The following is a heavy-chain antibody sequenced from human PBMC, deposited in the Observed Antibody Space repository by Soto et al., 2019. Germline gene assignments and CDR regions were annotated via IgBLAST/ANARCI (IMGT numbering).Heavy chain of an antibody. CDR3: ASSSYYYCSGYYYPIWFDS. J-gene: IGHJ5*01. CDR2: IDPSDSYT. Sequence: GESLKISCKGSGYSFTSYWISWVRQMPGKGLEWMGRIDPSDSYTNYSPSFQGHVTISADKSISTAYLQWSSLKASDTAMNNCASSSYYYCSGYYYPIWFDSWGQGTLVTVSS. V-gene: IGHV5-10-1*01. D-gene: IGHD3-22*01. CDR1: GYSFTSYW.